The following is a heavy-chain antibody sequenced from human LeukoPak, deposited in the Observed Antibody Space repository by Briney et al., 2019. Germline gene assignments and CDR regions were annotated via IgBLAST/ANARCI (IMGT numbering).Heavy chain of an antibody. J-gene: IGHJ6*04. CDR3: AELGITMIGGV. Sequence: GESLRLSCAASGFTFSSYSMNWVRQAPGKGLEWLSYIRSSSRTIYYADSVKGRFTISRDNAKNSLYLQMNSLRAEDTAVYYCAELGITMIGGVWGKGTTVTISS. CDR1: GFTFSSYS. D-gene: IGHD3-10*02. V-gene: IGHV3-48*01. CDR2: IRSSSRTI.